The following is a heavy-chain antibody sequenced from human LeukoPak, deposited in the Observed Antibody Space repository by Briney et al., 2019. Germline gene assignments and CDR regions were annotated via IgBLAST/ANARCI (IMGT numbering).Heavy chain of an antibody. CDR1: GFTFDDYA. CDR2: ISWNSGSI. Sequence: PGGSLRLSCAASGFTFDDYAMHWVRQAPGKGLEWVSGISWNSGSIGYADSVKGRFTISRDNAKNSLYLQMNSLRAEDTALYYCAKESYGDYGYGMDVWGQGITVTVSS. CDR3: AKESYGDYGYGMDV. D-gene: IGHD4-17*01. J-gene: IGHJ6*02. V-gene: IGHV3-9*01.